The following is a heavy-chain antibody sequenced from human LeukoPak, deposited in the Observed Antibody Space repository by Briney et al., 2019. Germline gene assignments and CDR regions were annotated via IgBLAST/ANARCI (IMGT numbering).Heavy chain of an antibody. CDR3: ARDHFGSSFGY. CDR1: GFTFSSYW. CDR2: INSDGSSR. J-gene: IGHJ4*02. V-gene: IGHV3-74*01. Sequence: PGGSLRLSCGASGFTFSSYWMHWVRQAPGRGLVWISRINSDGSSRSYADSVKGRFTISRDNAKSTLDLQMNSLRAEDTAVYYCARDHFGSSFGYWGQGTLVTVSS. D-gene: IGHD3-10*01.